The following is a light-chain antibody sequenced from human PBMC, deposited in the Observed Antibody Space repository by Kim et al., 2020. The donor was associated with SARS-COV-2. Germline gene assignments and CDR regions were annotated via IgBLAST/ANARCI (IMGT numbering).Light chain of an antibody. CDR1: SSDVGAYDY. V-gene: IGLV2-8*01. Sequence: GQSVTLSCTGTSSDVGAYDYVSWYQQHPGKVPKLIIYQVKRRPSGVPDRFSGSKSGNTASLTVSGLQAEDEAEYFCSSYIGSTIWVFGSGTKVTVL. J-gene: IGLJ6*01. CDR3: SSYIGSTIWV. CDR2: QVK.